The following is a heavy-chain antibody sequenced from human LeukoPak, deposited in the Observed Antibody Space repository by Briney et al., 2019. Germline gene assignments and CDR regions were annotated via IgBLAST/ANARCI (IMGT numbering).Heavy chain of an antibody. V-gene: IGHV3-7*03. Sequence: GGSRRLSCPASAFTFTTNCISWVRQAPGNWLEWVANIKQDGSEKYYVDSVKGRFTISRDNAKNSLYLQMNSLRAEDTAVYYCARGLYGDYVDYWGQGTLVTVSS. D-gene: IGHD4-17*01. CDR1: AFTFTTNC. CDR3: ARGLYGDYVDY. J-gene: IGHJ4*02. CDR2: IKQDGSEK.